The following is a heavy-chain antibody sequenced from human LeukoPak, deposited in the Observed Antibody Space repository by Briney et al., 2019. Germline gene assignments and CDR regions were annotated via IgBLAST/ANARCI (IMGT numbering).Heavy chain of an antibody. J-gene: IGHJ4*02. V-gene: IGHV4-39*07. CDR1: GGSISSSSYY. Sequence: PSETLSLTWTVAGGSISSSSYYWGWIRQPPGKGLEWIGSIFHSGSTYYNPSLKSRVTISVDTSKNQFSLKLSSVTAADTAVYYCATRGGWGQGTLVTVSS. CDR2: IFHSGST. D-gene: IGHD2-15*01. CDR3: ATRGG.